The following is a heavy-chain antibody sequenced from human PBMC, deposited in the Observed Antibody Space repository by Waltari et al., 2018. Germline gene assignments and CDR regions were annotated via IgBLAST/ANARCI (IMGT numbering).Heavy chain of an antibody. D-gene: IGHD4-17*01. CDR2: INHSGST. Sequence: QVQLQQWGAGLLKPSETLSLTCAVYGGSFSGYYWSWIRQPPGQGLEWIGEINHSGSTDYTQTLTSRVTISVDTSKNQFSLKLSSVTAAETAVYYCARGGSYGGYYYGMDVWGQVTTVTVSS. CDR3: ARGGSYGGYYYGMDV. J-gene: IGHJ6*02. CDR1: GGSFSGYY. V-gene: IGHV4-34*01.